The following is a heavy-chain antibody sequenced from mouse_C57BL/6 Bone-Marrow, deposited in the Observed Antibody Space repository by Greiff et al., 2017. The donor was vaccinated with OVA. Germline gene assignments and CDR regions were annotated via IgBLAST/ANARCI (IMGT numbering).Heavy chain of an antibody. CDR3: TRPSLLWYFDV. V-gene: IGHV5-9-1*02. CDR2: ISSGGDYI. Sequence: DVMLVESGEGLVKPGGSLKLSCAASGFTFSSYAMSWVRQTPEKRLEWVAYISSGGDYIYYADTVKGRFTISRDNARNTLYLQMSSLKSEDTAMYYCTRPSLLWYFDVWGTGTTVTVSS. D-gene: IGHD1-2*01. CDR1: GFTFSSYA. J-gene: IGHJ1*03.